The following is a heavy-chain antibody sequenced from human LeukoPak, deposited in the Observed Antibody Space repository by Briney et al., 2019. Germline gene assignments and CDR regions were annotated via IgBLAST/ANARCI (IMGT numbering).Heavy chain of an antibody. Sequence: GGSLRLSCAASGFTFSSYGMHWVRQAPGKGLEWVANINQDGSKNYYVDSVKGRFTISRDNAKDSLYLQMNSLRAEDTAVYYCARAMDVWGQGTTVTVSS. CDR1: GFTFSSYG. J-gene: IGHJ6*02. V-gene: IGHV3-7*03. CDR3: ARAMDV. CDR2: INQDGSKN.